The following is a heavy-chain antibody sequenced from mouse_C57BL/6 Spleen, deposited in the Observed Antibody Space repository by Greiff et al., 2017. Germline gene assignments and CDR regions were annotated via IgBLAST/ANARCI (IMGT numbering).Heavy chain of an antibody. CDR3: AREVDGYYLAY. CDR1: GYTFTSYW. CDR2: INPSSGYT. Sequence: VQLQQSGAELAKPGASVKLSCKASGYTFTSYWMHWVKQRPGQGLEWIGYINPSSGYTKYNQKFKDKATLTADKSASTAYMQLSSLTYEDSAVDYCAREVDGYYLAYWGQGTLVTVSA. J-gene: IGHJ3*01. V-gene: IGHV1-7*01. D-gene: IGHD2-3*01.